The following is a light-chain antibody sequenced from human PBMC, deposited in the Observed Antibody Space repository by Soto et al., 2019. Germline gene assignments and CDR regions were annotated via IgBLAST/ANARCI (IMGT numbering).Light chain of an antibody. Sequence: DIQLTQSPSTLSSSVGDRVTITCRASQSISSWLAWYQQKPGKAPRVLIYDASSLEYGVPSRFRGSGSGTEFTLTIRSLQPDDFETYYCQQYNSYSRTFGQGTKVDI. CDR3: QQYNSYSRT. CDR1: QSISSW. CDR2: DAS. J-gene: IGKJ1*01. V-gene: IGKV1-5*01.